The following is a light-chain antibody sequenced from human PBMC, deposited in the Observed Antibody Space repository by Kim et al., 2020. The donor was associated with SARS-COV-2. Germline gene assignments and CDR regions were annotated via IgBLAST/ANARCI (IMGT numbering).Light chain of an antibody. J-gene: IGLJ3*02. CDR3: NSRDSSGNHWV. Sequence: SSELTQDPAVYVALGQTVRITCQGDSLRSYYASWYQQKPGQAPVLVIYGKNNRPSGIPDRFSGSSSGNTASLTITGAQAEDEADYYCNSRDSSGNHWVFGGGTKLTVL. CDR1: SLRSYY. V-gene: IGLV3-19*01. CDR2: GKN.